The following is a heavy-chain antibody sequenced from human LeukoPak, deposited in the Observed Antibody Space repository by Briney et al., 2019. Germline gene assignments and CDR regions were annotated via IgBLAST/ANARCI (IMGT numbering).Heavy chain of an antibody. CDR2: LSHSGSS. CDR1: GXSVSSYY. J-gene: IGHJ3*02. Sequence: SETLSLTWTVSGXSVSSYYWSWIRRPPGRGLEWIAYLSHSGSSDSNPSLTSRVTTLVDTSKNQFSLKLTSVTAADTAVYYCARARYANAWYAFDIWGHGTMVTVSS. V-gene: IGHV4-59*02. D-gene: IGHD2-2*01. CDR3: ARARYANAWYAFDI.